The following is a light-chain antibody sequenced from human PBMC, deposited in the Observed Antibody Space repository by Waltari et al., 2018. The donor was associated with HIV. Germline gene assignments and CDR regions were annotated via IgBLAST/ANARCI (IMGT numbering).Light chain of an antibody. CDR3: CAYAGSTTYVI. V-gene: IGLV2-23*02. J-gene: IGLJ2*01. Sequence: QSDLTHPASVYGSPGQSITNTCTGTSIAVWGYNLFSCYQQHPGKAPKLMIYEVSKRPSGVSNRFSGSKSGNTASLTISGLQAEDEADYYCCAYAGSTTYVIFGGGTKLTVL. CDR1: SIAVWGYNL. CDR2: EVS.